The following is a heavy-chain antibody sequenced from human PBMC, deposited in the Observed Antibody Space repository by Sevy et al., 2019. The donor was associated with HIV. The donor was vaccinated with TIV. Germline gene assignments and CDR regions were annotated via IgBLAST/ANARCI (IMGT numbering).Heavy chain of an antibody. CDR3: ARVQLNDSSTLFGY. CDR2: IIPIFGIA. Sequence: ASVKVSCKASGGTFSSYAISWVRQAPGQGLEWMGGIIPIFGIANYAQKFQGRVTITADESTSTAYMELSSLRSEDTAVYYCARVQLNDSSTLFGYWGQGTLVTVSS. J-gene: IGHJ4*02. V-gene: IGHV1-69*13. D-gene: IGHD3-22*01. CDR1: GGTFSSYA.